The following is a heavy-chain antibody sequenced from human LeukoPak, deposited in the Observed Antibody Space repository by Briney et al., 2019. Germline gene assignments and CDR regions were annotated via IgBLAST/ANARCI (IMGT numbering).Heavy chain of an antibody. CDR3: ARDGGITWRDRTSCCSWFDP. D-gene: IGHD2-2*01. J-gene: IGHJ5*02. CDR2: IYYSGST. CDR1: GGSISSYY. Sequence: PSETLSLTCTVSGGSISSYYWSWIRQPPGKGLEWIGYIYYSGSTNYNPSLKSRVTISVDTSKNQFSLKLSSVTAADTAVYYCARDGGITWRDRTSCCSWFDPWGQGTLVTVSS. V-gene: IGHV4-59*01.